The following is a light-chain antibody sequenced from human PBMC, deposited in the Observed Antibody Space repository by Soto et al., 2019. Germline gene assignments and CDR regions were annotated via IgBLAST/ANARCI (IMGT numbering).Light chain of an antibody. V-gene: IGKV1-33*01. CDR1: QGISNY. J-gene: IGKJ4*01. Sequence: DIQMTQFPSSLSASVGDRVTLTCQASQGISNYLNWYQQKPGKAPKLLIYDASTLETGVPSRFSGSGYGTEFTFTISGLQPEDVATYYCQQYESLVHFGGGTKVEI. CDR2: DAS. CDR3: QQYESLVH.